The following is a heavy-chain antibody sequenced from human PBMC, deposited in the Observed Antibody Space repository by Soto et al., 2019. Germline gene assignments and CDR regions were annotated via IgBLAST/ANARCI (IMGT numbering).Heavy chain of an antibody. CDR2: ISYDSSNK. V-gene: IGHV3-30*18. J-gene: IGHJ4*02. Sequence: GGSLRLSCAASGFTFSYGIHWLRQAPGKGLEWVAYISYDSSNKFYGDSVKGRFTISRDNSKNTQFLQMNSLRAEDTAVYYCAKLVIGYCSGNTCDDYWGQGALVTVSS. CDR3: AKLVIGYCSGNTCDDY. D-gene: IGHD2-15*01. CDR1: GFTFSYG.